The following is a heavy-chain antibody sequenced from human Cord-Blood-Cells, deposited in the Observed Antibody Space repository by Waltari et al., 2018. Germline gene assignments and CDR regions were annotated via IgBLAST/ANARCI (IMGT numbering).Heavy chain of an antibody. CDR3: ARSMFIPIVVVPAAISDAFDI. Sequence: QVQLQQWGAGLLKPSETLSLTCAVYGGSFSGYYWSWIRQPPGKGLEWIGEINHSGSTNYNPSLKSRVTISVDTSKNQFSLKLSSVTAADTAVYYCARSMFIPIVVVPAAISDAFDIWGQGTMVTVSS. CDR1: GGSFSGYY. CDR2: INHSGST. V-gene: IGHV4-34*01. D-gene: IGHD2-2*01. J-gene: IGHJ3*02.